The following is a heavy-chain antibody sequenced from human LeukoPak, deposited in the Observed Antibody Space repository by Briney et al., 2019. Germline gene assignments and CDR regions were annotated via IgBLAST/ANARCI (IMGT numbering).Heavy chain of an antibody. CDR3: ARGPSGYHNT. D-gene: IGHD5-12*01. J-gene: IGHJ4*02. CDR2: ISGSGGTS. Sequence: PGGSLRLSCAASGFIFSRYGMSWVRQAPGKGLEWVSAISGSGGTSYYVDSVKGRFTISRDNSKNTLYLQINSLRAEDTAVYYCARGPSGYHNTGGQGTLVTVSS. V-gene: IGHV3-23*01. CDR1: GFIFSRYG.